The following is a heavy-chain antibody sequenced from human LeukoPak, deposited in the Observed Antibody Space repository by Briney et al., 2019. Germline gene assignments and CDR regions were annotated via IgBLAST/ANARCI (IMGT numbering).Heavy chain of an antibody. V-gene: IGHV4-4*07. CDR3: ARDNGDYEGGFDP. CDR1: GGSISSYY. J-gene: IGHJ5*02. CDR2: IYTSGST. Sequence: SETLSLTCTVSGGSISSYYWSWIRQPAGQGLDWIGRIYTSGSTTYNPSLKSRVTMSVDTSKNQFSLKLSSVTAADTAVYYCARDNGDYEGGFDPWGQGTLVTVSS. D-gene: IGHD4-17*01.